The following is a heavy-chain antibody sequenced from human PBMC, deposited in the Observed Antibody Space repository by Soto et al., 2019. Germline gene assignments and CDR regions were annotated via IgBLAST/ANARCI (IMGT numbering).Heavy chain of an antibody. Sequence: PGGSLRLSCAASGFTFSVASMNWVRQAPGKGLEWLSSISGTSDYISYAASVKGRFTMSRDDSKSIAYLQMDSLKTEDTAVYYCTQSVTGTKSPIWGQGTLVTVSS. J-gene: IGHJ4*02. V-gene: IGHV3-21*03. CDR2: ISGTSDYI. CDR3: TQSVTGTKSPI. CDR1: GFTFSVAS. D-gene: IGHD6-19*01.